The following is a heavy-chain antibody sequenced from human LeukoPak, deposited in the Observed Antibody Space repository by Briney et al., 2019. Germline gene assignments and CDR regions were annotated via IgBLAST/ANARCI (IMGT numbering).Heavy chain of an antibody. D-gene: IGHD2-15*01. V-gene: IGHV3-30-3*01. CDR3: ARSGRGLLDAFDI. J-gene: IGHJ3*02. CDR1: GFTFSSYA. CDR2: ISYDGSNK. Sequence: GRSLRLSCAASGFTFSSYAMHWVRQAPGKGLEWVAVISYDGSNKYYADSVKGRFTISRDNSKNTLYLQMNSLRGEDTAVYYCARSGRGLLDAFDIWGQGTMVTVSS.